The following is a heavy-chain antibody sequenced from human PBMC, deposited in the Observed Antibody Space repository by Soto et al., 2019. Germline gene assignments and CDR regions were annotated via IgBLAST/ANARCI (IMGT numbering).Heavy chain of an antibody. CDR1: GNTFSNYY. Sequence: ASVNVSCKSAGNTFSNYYINWGRQAPGQGLEWIGWMNHNKGDTASAQKFQGRVTMNWNTSINTAYLELTGLTSEDTAVYYCARGAVGASSVADIMNPSKHHYGMDVWGQGTTVTVSS. V-gene: IGHV1-8*01. J-gene: IGHJ6*02. D-gene: IGHD2-2*01. CDR2: MNHNKGDT. CDR3: ARGAVGASSVADIMNPSKHHYGMDV.